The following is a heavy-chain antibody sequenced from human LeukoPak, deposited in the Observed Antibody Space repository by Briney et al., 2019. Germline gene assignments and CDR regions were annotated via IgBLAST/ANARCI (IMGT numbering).Heavy chain of an antibody. V-gene: IGHV4-34*01. Sequence: SETLSLICTVYGGSFSGYYWSWIRQPPGKGLEWIGEINHSGSTNYNPSLKSRVTISVDTSKNQFSLKLSSVTAADTAVYYCARAQDIAAAGTMWFDPWGQGTLVTVSS. J-gene: IGHJ5*02. D-gene: IGHD6-13*01. CDR1: GGSFSGYY. CDR2: INHSGST. CDR3: ARAQDIAAAGTMWFDP.